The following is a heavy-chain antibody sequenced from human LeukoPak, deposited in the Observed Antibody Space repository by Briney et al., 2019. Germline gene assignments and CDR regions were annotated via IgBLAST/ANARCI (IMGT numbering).Heavy chain of an antibody. CDR2: ISGSGGST. CDR3: AKDILDYGDYGWFDP. CDR1: GFIFRSYA. V-gene: IGHV3-23*01. Sequence: GGSLRLSCAASGFIFRSYAMSWVRQAPGKGLEWVSAISGSGGSTYYADSVKGRFTISRDNSKNTLYLQMNSLRAEDTAVYYCAKDILDYGDYGWFDPWGQGTLVTVSS. D-gene: IGHD4-17*01. J-gene: IGHJ5*02.